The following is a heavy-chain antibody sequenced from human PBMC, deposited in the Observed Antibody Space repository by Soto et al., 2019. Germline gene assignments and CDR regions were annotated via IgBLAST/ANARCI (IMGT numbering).Heavy chain of an antibody. Sequence: QVHLQESGPGLVKPSQTLSLNCTVSGGSVSSGDYYWTWIRQHPGKGLEWIGYISYTGSTYSNPSLESPVSISVDSSRTHFSQSLNSVTAADTAVYYCATTGGYGTPGDYWGQGTLGTVSS. CDR2: ISYTGST. CDR3: ATTGGYGTPGDY. V-gene: IGHV4-31*01. CDR1: GGSVSSGDYY. D-gene: IGHD5-12*01. J-gene: IGHJ4*02.